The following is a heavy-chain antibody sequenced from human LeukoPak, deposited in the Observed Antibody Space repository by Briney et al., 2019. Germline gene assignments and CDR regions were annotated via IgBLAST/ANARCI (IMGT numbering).Heavy chain of an antibody. CDR3: ARVSGYEMRYFDY. D-gene: IGHD5-12*01. CDR1: GGSISSYY. Sequence: SETLSLTCTVSGGSISSYYRSWIRQPPGKGLEWIGYIYYSGSTNYNPSLKSRVTISVDTSKNQFSLKLSSVTAADTAVYYCARVSGYEMRYFDYWGQGTLVTVSS. CDR2: IYYSGST. V-gene: IGHV4-59*01. J-gene: IGHJ4*02.